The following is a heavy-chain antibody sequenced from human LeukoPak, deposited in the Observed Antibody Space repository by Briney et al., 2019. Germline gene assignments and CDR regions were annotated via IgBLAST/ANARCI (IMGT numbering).Heavy chain of an antibody. CDR1: GFTFSTYA. CDR2: ISGRGVST. Sequence: GGSLRLSCAASGFTFSTYAMSWVRQAPGKGLEWVSAISGRGVSTSYADSVRGRFTISRDNSKNTLYLQMNSLRAEDTAVYYCARGAAVAGLDYWGQGTLVTVSS. D-gene: IGHD6-19*01. V-gene: IGHV3-23*01. CDR3: ARGAAVAGLDY. J-gene: IGHJ4*02.